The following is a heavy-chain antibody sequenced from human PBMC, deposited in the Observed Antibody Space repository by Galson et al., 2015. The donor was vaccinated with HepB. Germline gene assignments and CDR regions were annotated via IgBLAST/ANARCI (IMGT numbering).Heavy chain of an antibody. V-gene: IGHV1-69*13. CDR2: IIPIFGTA. CDR3: ARLNSSGWYSFDY. CDR1: GGTFSSYA. Sequence: SVKVSCKASGGTFSSYAISWVRQAPGQGLEWMGGIIPIFGTANYAQKFQGRVTITADESTSTAYMELSSLRSEDTAVYYCARLNSSGWYSFDYWGQGTLVTVSS. J-gene: IGHJ4*02. D-gene: IGHD6-19*01.